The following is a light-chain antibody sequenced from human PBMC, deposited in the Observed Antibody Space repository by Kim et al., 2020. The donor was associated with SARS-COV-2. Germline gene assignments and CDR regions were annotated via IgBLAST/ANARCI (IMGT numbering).Light chain of an antibody. CDR1: TGAVTSGHF. J-gene: IGLJ2*01. CDR2: DTD. CDR3: LLSYSDSRV. Sequence: PGGTVTLTCDSNTGAVTSGHFPYWFQPKPGQAPRTLIYDTDKRHSWTPARFSGSLLGGKAALTLSAAQAEDEADYYCLLSYSDSRVFGGGTQLTVL. V-gene: IGLV7-46*01.